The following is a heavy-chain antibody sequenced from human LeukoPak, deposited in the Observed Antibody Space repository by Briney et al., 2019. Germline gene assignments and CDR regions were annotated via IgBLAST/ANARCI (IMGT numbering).Heavy chain of an antibody. J-gene: IGHJ4*02. Sequence: QSGGSLRLSCAASGFTFDDYAMHWVRQAPGKGLEWVSGISWNSGHVGYADSVKGRFSISRDNAKSSLYLQMNSLRAEDTAVYYCARDSVEMATTSYYWGQGTLVTVSS. CDR1: GFTFDDYA. V-gene: IGHV3-9*01. CDR2: ISWNSGHV. CDR3: ARDSVEMATTSYY. D-gene: IGHD5-24*01.